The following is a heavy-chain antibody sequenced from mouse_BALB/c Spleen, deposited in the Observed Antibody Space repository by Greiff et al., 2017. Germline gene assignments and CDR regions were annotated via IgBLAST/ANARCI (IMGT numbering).Heavy chain of an antibody. Sequence: EVQRVESGGDLVKPGGSLKLSCAASGFTFSSYGMSWVRQTPDKRLEWVATISSGGSYTYYPDSVKGRFTISRDNAKNTLYLQMSSLKSEDTAMYYCARHRMGGNSGFDYWGQGTTLTVSS. CDR3: ARHRMGGNSGFDY. J-gene: IGHJ2*01. D-gene: IGHD2-1*01. V-gene: IGHV5-6*01. CDR1: GFTFSSYG. CDR2: ISSGGSYT.